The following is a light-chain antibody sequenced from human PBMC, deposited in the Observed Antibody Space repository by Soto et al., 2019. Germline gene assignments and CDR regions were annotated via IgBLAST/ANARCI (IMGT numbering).Light chain of an antibody. CDR2: VNT. Sequence: QAVVTQPPSVSGAPGQRVTISCTGSSSNIGAGYDVHWYQQLPGTAPKLLIYVNTNRPSGVPDRFSGSKSGSSASLAITGLQAEDEADYYCQSYDSSLSGVVFGGGTKLTVL. CDR3: QSYDSSLSGVV. V-gene: IGLV1-40*01. J-gene: IGLJ2*01. CDR1: SSNIGAGYD.